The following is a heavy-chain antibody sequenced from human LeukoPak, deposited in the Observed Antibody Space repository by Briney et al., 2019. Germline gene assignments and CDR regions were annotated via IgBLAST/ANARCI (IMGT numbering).Heavy chain of an antibody. CDR1: GFTFSSYA. Sequence: PGGSLRLSCAASGFTFSSYAMSWVRQAPGKGLEWVSAISGSGGSTYYADSVKGRFTISRDNSKNTLYLQMNSLRAEDTAVYYCAKAGDNSGYYYIDYWGQGTLVTVSS. CDR3: AKAGDNSGYYYIDY. V-gene: IGHV3-23*01. CDR2: ISGSGGST. D-gene: IGHD3-22*01. J-gene: IGHJ4*02.